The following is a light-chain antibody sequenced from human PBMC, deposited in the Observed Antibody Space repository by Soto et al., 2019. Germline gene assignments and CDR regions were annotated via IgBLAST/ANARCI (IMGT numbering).Light chain of an antibody. Sequence: QSVLTQPPSVSGAQGQSVTISCTGRSSNIGAGYPVHWYQRLPGTAPKLLVSTNRPSGVPDRFSASKSGASASLAIAGLQAEDEADYYCQSYYTSLSRRWVFGGGTKLTVL. CDR1: SSNIGAGYP. J-gene: IGLJ3*02. V-gene: IGLV1-40*01. CDR3: QSYYTSLSRRWV. CDR2: T.